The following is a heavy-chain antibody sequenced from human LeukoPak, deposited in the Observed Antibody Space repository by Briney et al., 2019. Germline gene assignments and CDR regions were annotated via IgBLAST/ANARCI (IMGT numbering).Heavy chain of an antibody. CDR2: ISGSGGNT. V-gene: IGHV3-23*01. CDR3: AKPARAAAVDY. CDR1: GFTFSSHA. D-gene: IGHD6-13*01. J-gene: IGHJ4*02. Sequence: PGGSLRLSCVASGFTFSSHAMNWVRQAPGKGLEWVSAISGSGGNTHYADSVKGRFTISRDNSKNTLYLQMNSLRAEDTAVYYCAKPARAAAVDYWGQGTLVTVSS.